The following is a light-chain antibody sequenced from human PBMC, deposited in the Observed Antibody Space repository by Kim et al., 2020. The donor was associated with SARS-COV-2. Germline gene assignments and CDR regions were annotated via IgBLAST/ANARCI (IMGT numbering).Light chain of an antibody. Sequence: ASVGDRVTITCRASQSIYITLALYQQKPGKAPKLLIYRASSLQTGVPSMFSGSGSGTEFTLTIISLQPDDFATYYCQQYNKYPRTFGQGTKVDIK. J-gene: IGKJ1*01. CDR2: RAS. CDR1: QSIYIT. CDR3: QQYNKYPRT. V-gene: IGKV1-5*03.